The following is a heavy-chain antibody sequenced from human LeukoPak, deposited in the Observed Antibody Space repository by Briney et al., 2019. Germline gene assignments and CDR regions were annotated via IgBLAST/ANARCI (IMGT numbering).Heavy chain of an antibody. D-gene: IGHD6-13*01. J-gene: IGHJ4*02. Sequence: SETLSLTCTVSGGSISSSSYYWGWIRQPPGKGLEWIGSIYYSGSTYYNPSLKSRVTISVDTSKNQFSLKLSSVTAADTAVYYCARVEGVSSSWYKSPSARVDYWGQGTLVTVSS. CDR2: IYYSGST. CDR1: GGSISSSSYY. V-gene: IGHV4-39*07. CDR3: ARVEGVSSSWYKSPSARVDY.